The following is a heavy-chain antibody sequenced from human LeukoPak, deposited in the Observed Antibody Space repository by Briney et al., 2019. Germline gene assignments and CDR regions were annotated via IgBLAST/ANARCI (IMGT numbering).Heavy chain of an antibody. CDR3: ARDVDFWSGSGWFDP. Sequence: GGSLRLSCAASGFTFSSYWMHWVRQAPGKGLVWVSRINSDGSSTSYADSVKGRFTISRDNANNTLYLQMNSLRAEDTAVYYCARDVDFWSGSGWFDPWGQGTLVTVSS. CDR1: GFTFSSYW. J-gene: IGHJ5*02. CDR2: INSDGSST. V-gene: IGHV3-74*01. D-gene: IGHD3-3*01.